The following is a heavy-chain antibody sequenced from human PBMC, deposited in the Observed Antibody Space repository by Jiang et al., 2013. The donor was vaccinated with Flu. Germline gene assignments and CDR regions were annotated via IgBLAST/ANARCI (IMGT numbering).Heavy chain of an antibody. CDR2: TYYRSRWYN. CDR1: GDSVSTNAAT. J-gene: IGHJ4*02. Sequence: SQTLSLTCDISGDSVSTNAATWNWIRQSPSRGLEWLGRTYYRSRWYNNYAESVKGRITIKTDTSKNQFSLQMNSVTPDDTAVYYCARAALVGSSMVRIDSWGQGTPGHRLL. V-gene: IGHV6-1*01. CDR3: ARAALVGSSMVRIDS. D-gene: IGHD4/OR15-4a*01.